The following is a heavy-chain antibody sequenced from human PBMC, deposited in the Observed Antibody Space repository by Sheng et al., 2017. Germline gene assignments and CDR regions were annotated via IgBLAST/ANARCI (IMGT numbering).Heavy chain of an antibody. CDR1: GFTFSSYW. V-gene: IGHV3-7*05. J-gene: IGHJ5*02. Sequence: EVQLVESGGGLVQPGGSLRLSCAASGFTFSSYWMSWVRQAPGKGLEWVANIKQDGSEKYYVDSVKGRFTISRDNAKNSLYLQINSLRAEDTAVYYCARDYGNSYGFAFDPWGQGTLVTVSS. CDR2: IKQDGSEK. CDR3: ARDYGNSYGFAFDP. D-gene: IGHD5-18*01.